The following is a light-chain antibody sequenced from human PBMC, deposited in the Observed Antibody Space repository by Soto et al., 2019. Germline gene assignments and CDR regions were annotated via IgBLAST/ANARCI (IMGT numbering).Light chain of an antibody. CDR1: QSVSSY. CDR2: GAS. Sequence: EIVLTQYPGTLSLSPGERATLSCRASQSVSSYLAWYQQRPGRAPRLIIYGASSRATGIPDRFSGSGSGTDCTLTISRLEPEDFAVYYCQQYGSSPRTLGQGTKVDIK. V-gene: IGKV3-20*01. CDR3: QQYGSSPRT. J-gene: IGKJ1*01.